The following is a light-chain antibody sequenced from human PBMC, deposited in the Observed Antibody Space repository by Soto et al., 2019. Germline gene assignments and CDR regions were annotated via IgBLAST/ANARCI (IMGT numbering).Light chain of an antibody. CDR3: GSYTSSSTLGV. Sequence: QSVLTQPASVSGSPGQSITISCTGTSGDVGGYNYVSWYQQHPGKAPKLMIYDVSNRPSGVANRFSGSKAGNTVSLTISGLQAEDGAEYYCGSYTSSSTLGVFGGGSKVTV. CDR2: DVS. CDR1: SGDVGGYNY. V-gene: IGLV2-14*01. J-gene: IGLJ2*01.